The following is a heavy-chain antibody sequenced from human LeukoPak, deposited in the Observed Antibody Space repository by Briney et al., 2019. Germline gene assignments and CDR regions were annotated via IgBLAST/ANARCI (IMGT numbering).Heavy chain of an antibody. J-gene: IGHJ4*02. V-gene: IGHV4-61*02. CDR2: IYTSGST. D-gene: IGHD3-10*01. Sequence: PSETLSLTCTVSGGSISSSNYYWSWIRQPAGKGLEWIGRIYTSGSTNYNPSLESRVTISVDTSKNQFSLKLSSVTAADTAVYXXXXXXWFGDENPPYFDYWGQGTLVTVSS. CDR3: XXXXWFGDENPPYFDY. CDR1: GGSISSSNYY.